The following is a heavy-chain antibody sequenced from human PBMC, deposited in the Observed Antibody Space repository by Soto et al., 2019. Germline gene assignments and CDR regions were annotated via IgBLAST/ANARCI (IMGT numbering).Heavy chain of an antibody. J-gene: IGHJ4*02. CDR3: AKSPWRATVVPGHH. Sequence: QVQLVESGGGVVQTGRSLRLSCAGSGFTFSSYGMHWVGLAPGKGLEWLAAISHDGISTYYADSVNGRFTIFRDDSKNSLYLKMNSLRVEDTAVYYCAKSPWRATVVPGHHWGQGTLVTVSS. D-gene: IGHD1-26*01. CDR1: GFTFSSYG. CDR2: ISHDGIST. V-gene: IGHV3-30*18.